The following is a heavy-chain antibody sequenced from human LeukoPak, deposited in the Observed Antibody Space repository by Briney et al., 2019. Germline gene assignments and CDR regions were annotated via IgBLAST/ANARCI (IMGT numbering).Heavy chain of an antibody. D-gene: IGHD6-6*01. Sequence: SQTLSLTCTVSGGSISSGGYYWSWIRQHPGKGLDWIGYIYYSGSNYYNPSLKSRFPISVDMSKNQFSLKLSSVTDADTAVYYCARRYKYSTSSDAFDIWGQGTMVTVSS. CDR3: ARRYKYSTSSDAFDI. J-gene: IGHJ3*02. V-gene: IGHV4-31*03. CDR2: IYYSGSN. CDR1: GGSISSGGYY.